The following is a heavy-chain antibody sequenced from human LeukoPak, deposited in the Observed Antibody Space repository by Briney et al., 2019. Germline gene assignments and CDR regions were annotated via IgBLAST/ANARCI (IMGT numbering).Heavy chain of an antibody. CDR2: INSDGSST. J-gene: IGHJ3*02. CDR1: GFTFSSYG. Sequence: GGSLRLSCAASGFTFSSYGMHWVRQAPGKGLVWVSRINSDGSSTSYADSVKGRFTISRDNAKNTLYLQMNSLRAEDTAVYYCARATYYYGSGSRDAFDIWGQGTMVTVSS. D-gene: IGHD3-10*01. CDR3: ARATYYYGSGSRDAFDI. V-gene: IGHV3-74*01.